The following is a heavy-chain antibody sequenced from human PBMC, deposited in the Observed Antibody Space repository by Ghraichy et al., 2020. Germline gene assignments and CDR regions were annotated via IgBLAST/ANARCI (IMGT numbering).Heavy chain of an antibody. CDR2: ISSSNSYI. J-gene: IGHJ4*02. V-gene: IGHV3-21*01. CDR1: GFSFSLSS. Sequence: GGSLRLSCAASGFSFSLSSMNWVRQAPGKGLEWVPSISSSNSYIYYADSMKGRFTISRDNAKNSLVLQMNSLTAEYTAVYYCTRQTPFGRFADNWGQGTLVTFSS. CDR3: TRQTPFGRFADN. D-gene: IGHD2/OR15-2a*01.